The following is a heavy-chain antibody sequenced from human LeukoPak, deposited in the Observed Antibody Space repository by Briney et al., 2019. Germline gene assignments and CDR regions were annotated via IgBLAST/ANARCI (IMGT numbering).Heavy chain of an antibody. CDR2: INRDGSTT. CDR3: ARDKKSGESSEIDY. Sequence: GGSLRLSCAASGFTFSNYWVHWVRQAPGKGLVWVSRINRDGSTTNYADSVKGRFTVPRDNAKNTLNLQMNSLRAEDTAVYYCARDKKSGESSEIDYWGQGTLVTVSS. CDR1: GFTFSNYW. J-gene: IGHJ4*02. D-gene: IGHD3-10*01. V-gene: IGHV3-74*01.